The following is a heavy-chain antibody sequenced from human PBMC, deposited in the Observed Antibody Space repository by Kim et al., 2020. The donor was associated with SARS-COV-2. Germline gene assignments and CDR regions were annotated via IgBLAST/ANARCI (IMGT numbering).Heavy chain of an antibody. CDR2: FYYSGST. V-gene: IGHV4-59*08. CDR1: GGSISNYY. CDR3: ARHSGLGYNFD. D-gene: IGHD2-2*02. J-gene: IGHJ4*02. Sequence: SETLSLTCTVSGGSISNYYWSWIRQPPGKGLEWIGFFYYSGSTNYNPSLKSRVTMSLDASKNQFSLKLSSVTAADTAVYYCARHSGLGYNFDWGQGALVTVSS.